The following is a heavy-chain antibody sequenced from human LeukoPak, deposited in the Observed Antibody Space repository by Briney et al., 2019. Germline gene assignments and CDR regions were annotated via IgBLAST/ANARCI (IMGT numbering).Heavy chain of an antibody. CDR1: GGSFSDYW. J-gene: IGHJ6*03. V-gene: IGHV4-34*01. Sequence: SETLSLTCAVYGGSFSDYWWTWIRQSPGKGLEWIGSIYYSGSDFYNPSLNSRVTISVDTSKNQFSLRLTSVTAADTAVYYCARHLYDYYYMDVWGKGTTVTISS. CDR2: IYYSGSD. D-gene: IGHD3-3*01. CDR3: ARHLYDYYYMDV.